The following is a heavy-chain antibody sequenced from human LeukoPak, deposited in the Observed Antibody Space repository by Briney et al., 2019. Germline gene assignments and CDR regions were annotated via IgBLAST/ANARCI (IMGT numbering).Heavy chain of an antibody. CDR3: ARVVYSFGYCDSTTCPNWFDP. V-gene: IGHV1-2*04. CDR2: INPKSGAT. D-gene: IGHD2/OR15-2a*01. Sequence: GASVKVSCKASGYTFTDYYIHWVRQAPGAGLEWMGWINPKSGATNYEKRFRGWVTMTRDTSMSTAYLELSRLTSDDTAIYFCARVVYSFGYCDSTTCPNWFDPWGQGSLVTVSS. CDR1: GYTFTDYY. J-gene: IGHJ5*02.